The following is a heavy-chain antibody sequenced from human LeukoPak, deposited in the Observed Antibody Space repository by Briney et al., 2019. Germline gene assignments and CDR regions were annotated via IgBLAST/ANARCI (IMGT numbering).Heavy chain of an antibody. CDR1: GFTFDDYA. CDR2: ISWNSDNI. V-gene: IGHV3-9*01. Sequence: GRSLRLSCAASGFTFDDYAMHWVRQAPGKGLEWVSGISWNSDNIGYADSVKGRFTISRDNAKNSLYLQMNSLRAEDTALYYCAKDRYGSGSIFFDHWGQGTLVTVSS. CDR3: AKDRYGSGSIFFDH. D-gene: IGHD3-10*01. J-gene: IGHJ4*02.